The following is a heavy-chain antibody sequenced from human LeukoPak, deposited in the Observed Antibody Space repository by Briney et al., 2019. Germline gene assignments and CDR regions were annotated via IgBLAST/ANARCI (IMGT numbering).Heavy chain of an antibody. J-gene: IGHJ4*02. Sequence: GGSLRLSCAASGFTFSSYAMSWVRQAPGKGLEWFSAISGSGASTYYADSVKGRFTISRDNSKNTLSLQMNSLRADDTAVYYCAKASTFSGSPVDYWGQGTLVTVSS. D-gene: IGHD1-26*01. CDR3: AKASTFSGSPVDY. V-gene: IGHV3-23*01. CDR1: GFTFSSYA. CDR2: ISGSGAST.